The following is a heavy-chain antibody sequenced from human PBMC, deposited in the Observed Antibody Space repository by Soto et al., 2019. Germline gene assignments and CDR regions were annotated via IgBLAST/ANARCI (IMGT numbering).Heavy chain of an antibody. D-gene: IGHD1-1*01. CDR1: GDSFSPYV. CDR2: ISYDGVNK. V-gene: IGHV3-30*18. Sequence: GLACASCGDSFSPYVVHGALQTQGKGLEWVAVISYDGVNKYYADSVKGRFTISRDNSKNTLYLQMNSLRAEDTAVYYCAKSVYNWNDGFFDYWGQGTLVTVSS. CDR3: AKSVYNWNDGFFDY. J-gene: IGHJ4*02.